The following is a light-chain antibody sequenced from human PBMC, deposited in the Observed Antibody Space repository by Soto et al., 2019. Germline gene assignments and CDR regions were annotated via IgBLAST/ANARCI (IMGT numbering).Light chain of an antibody. CDR2: TTN. CDR1: SSNIGGKT. J-gene: IGLJ2*01. Sequence: QSVLTQPPSASGTPGQRVTISCSGSSSNIGGKTLNWYQQLPGSAPKLLIYTTNQRPSGVPDRFSGSKSGTSASLAISGLQSEDEAHYYCAAWNDSLNAVVFGGGTKLTVL. CDR3: AAWNDSLNAVV. V-gene: IGLV1-44*01.